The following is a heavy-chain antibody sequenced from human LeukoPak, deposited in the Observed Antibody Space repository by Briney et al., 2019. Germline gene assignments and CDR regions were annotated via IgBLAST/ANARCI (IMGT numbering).Heavy chain of an antibody. V-gene: IGHV4-30-2*01. CDR2: IYHSGST. CDR3: ARSATGTTQTNWFDP. D-gene: IGHD1-1*01. J-gene: IGHJ5*02. Sequence: PSETLSLTCALSGGSISSGGYSWSWIRQPPGKGLEWIGYIYHSGSTYYNPSLKSRVTISVDRSKNQFSLKLSSVTAADTAVYYCARSATGTTQTNWFDPWGQGTLVTVSS. CDR1: GGSISSGGYS.